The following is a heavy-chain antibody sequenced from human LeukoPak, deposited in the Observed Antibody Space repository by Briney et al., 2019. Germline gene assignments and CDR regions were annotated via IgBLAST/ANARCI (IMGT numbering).Heavy chain of an antibody. CDR2: IRYDGSNK. CDR1: GFTFSSYG. V-gene: IGHV3-30*02. D-gene: IGHD3-22*01. CDR3: AKGGYYDSSGCFPVRFGY. Sequence: GGSLRLSCAASGFTFSSYGMHWVRQAPGKGLEWVAFIRYDGSNKYYADSVKGRFTISRDNSKNTLYLQMNSLRAEDTAVYYCAKGGYYDSSGCFPVRFGYWGQGTLVTVSS. J-gene: IGHJ4*02.